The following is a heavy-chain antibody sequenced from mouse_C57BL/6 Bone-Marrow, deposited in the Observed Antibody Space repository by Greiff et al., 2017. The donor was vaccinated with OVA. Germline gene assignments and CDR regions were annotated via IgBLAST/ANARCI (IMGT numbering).Heavy chain of an antibody. D-gene: IGHD1-1*01. CDR1: GFTFNTYA. CDR2: IRSKSSNYAT. CDR3: VRESYYGSSFRFDY. J-gene: IGHJ2*01. Sequence: GGGLVQPKGSLKLPCAASGFTFNTYAMHWVRQAPGKGVEWVARIRSKSSNYATYYADSVKDRFTIPRDDSQSMLYLQMNILKTDDTAMYYGVRESYYGSSFRFDYWGQGTTLTVSS. V-gene: IGHV10-3*01.